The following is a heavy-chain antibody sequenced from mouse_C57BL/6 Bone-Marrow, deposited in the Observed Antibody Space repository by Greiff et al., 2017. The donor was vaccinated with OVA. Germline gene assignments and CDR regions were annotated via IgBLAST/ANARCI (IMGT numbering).Heavy chain of an antibody. J-gene: IGHJ4*01. V-gene: IGHV1-19*01. D-gene: IGHD1-1*01. CDR3: ARLDTTVDAMDY. CDR1: GYTFTDYY. Sequence: VQLQQSGPVLVKPGASVKMSCKASGYTFTDYYMNWVKQSHGKSLEWIGVINPYNGGTSYNQKFKGKATLTVDKSSSTAYMELNSLTSEDSAVYYCARLDTTVDAMDYWGQGTSVTVSS. CDR2: INPYNGGT.